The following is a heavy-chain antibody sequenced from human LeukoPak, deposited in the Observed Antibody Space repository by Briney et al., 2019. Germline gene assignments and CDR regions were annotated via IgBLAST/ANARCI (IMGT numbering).Heavy chain of an antibody. Sequence: GGSLRLSCAASGFTFSDYYMSWIRQAPGKGLEWVSYISSSGSTIYYADSVKGRFTIPRDNAKNSLYLQMNSLRAEDTAVYYCARNMGIVVVEHYYYYGMDVWGQGTTVTVSS. CDR3: ARNMGIVVVEHYYYYGMDV. V-gene: IGHV3-11*01. J-gene: IGHJ6*02. D-gene: IGHD3-22*01. CDR2: ISSSGSTI. CDR1: GFTFSDYY.